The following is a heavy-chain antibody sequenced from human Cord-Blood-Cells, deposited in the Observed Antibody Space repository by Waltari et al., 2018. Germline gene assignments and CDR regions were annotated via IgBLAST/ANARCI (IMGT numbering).Heavy chain of an antibody. Sequence: GSGYSFTSYWIGWVRQMPGKGLEWMGIIYPGDSDTRYSPSFQGQVTISADKSISTAYLQWSSLKASDTAMYYCARGVLSGDYYYYYYMDVWGKGTTVTVSS. CDR2: IYPGDSDT. CDR3: ARGVLSGDYYYYYYMDV. J-gene: IGHJ6*03. D-gene: IGHD7-27*01. CDR1: GYSFTSYW. V-gene: IGHV5-51*01.